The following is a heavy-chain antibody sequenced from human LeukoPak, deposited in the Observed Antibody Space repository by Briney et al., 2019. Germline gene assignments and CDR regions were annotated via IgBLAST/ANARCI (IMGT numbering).Heavy chain of an antibody. Sequence: SETLSLTCTVSGGSISSGGYYWSWIRQHPGKGLEWIGYIYYSGSTYYNPSLKSRVTISVDTSKNQFSLKLSSVTAADTAVYYCARSNYGFGDYYYGMDVWGQGTTVTVSS. V-gene: IGHV4-31*03. J-gene: IGHJ6*02. CDR1: GGSISSGGYY. CDR2: IYYSGST. D-gene: IGHD3-10*01. CDR3: ARSNYGFGDYYYGMDV.